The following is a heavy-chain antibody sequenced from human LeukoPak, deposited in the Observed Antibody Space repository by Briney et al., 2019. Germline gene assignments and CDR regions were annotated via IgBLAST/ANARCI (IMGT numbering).Heavy chain of an antibody. CDR2: IYYSGST. D-gene: IGHD4-17*01. CDR1: GGSISSYC. Sequence: SETLSLTCTVSGGSISSYCWSWIRQPPGKGLEWIGYIYYSGSTNYNPSLKSRVTISVDTSKNQFSLKLSSVTAADTAVYYCARASTVTTDYGMDVWGQGTTVTVSS. V-gene: IGHV4-59*08. CDR3: ARASTVTTDYGMDV. J-gene: IGHJ6*02.